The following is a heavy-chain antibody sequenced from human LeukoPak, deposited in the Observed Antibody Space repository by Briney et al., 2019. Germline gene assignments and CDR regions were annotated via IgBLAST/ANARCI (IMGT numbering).Heavy chain of an antibody. V-gene: IGHV4-34*01. J-gene: IGHJ6*02. CDR2: INHSGST. CDR1: GGSFSGYY. CDR3: ALFGTDPDYYYYGMDV. Sequence: SETLSLTCAVYGGSFSGYYWSWIRQPPGKGLEWIGEINHSGSTNYNPSLKSRVTISVDTSKNQFSLKLSSVTAADTAVYYCALFGTDPDYYYYGMDVWGQGTTVPVSS. D-gene: IGHD3-3*01.